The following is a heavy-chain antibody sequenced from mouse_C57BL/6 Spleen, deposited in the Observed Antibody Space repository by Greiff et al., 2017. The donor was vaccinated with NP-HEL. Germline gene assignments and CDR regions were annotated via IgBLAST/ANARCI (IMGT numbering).Heavy chain of an antibody. CDR1: GYAFSSSW. D-gene: IGHD2-4*01. Sequence: VMLVESGPELVKPGASVKISCKASGYAFSSSWMNWVKQRPGKGLEWIGRIYPGDGDTNYNGKFKGKATLTADKSSSTAYMQLSSLTSEDSAVYCSAREIYYYYGGAMDDWGQGTSVTVSS. CDR3: AREIYYYYGGAMDD. V-gene: IGHV1-82*01. J-gene: IGHJ4*01. CDR2: IYPGDGDT.